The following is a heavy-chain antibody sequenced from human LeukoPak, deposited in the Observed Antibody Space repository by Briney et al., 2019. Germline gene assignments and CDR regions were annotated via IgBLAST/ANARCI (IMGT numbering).Heavy chain of an antibody. Sequence: GASVKVSCKASGYTFTSYYMHWVRQAPGQGLEWMGIINPSGGSTSYAQKFQGRDTMTRDTSTSTVYMELSSLRSEDTAVYYCARSMGGSGSAPDYYGGDVWGKGTTVTVSS. V-gene: IGHV1-46*01. D-gene: IGHD3-10*01. J-gene: IGHJ6*04. CDR2: INPSGGST. CDR1: GYTFTSYY. CDR3: ARSMGGSGSAPDYYGGDV.